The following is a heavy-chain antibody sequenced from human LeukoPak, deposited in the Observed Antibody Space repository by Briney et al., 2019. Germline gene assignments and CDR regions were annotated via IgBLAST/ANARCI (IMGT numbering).Heavy chain of an antibody. CDR1: GYTFTSYG. V-gene: IGHV1-18*01. J-gene: IGHJ4*02. CDR2: ISAYNGNT. Sequence: ASVKVSCKASGYTFTSYGISWVRQAPGQGLEWMGWISAYNGNTNYAQKLQGRVTMTTDTSTSTAYMELRSLRSDDTAVYYCARAARYYYDSSGPKGYWGQGTLVTVSS. D-gene: IGHD3-22*01. CDR3: ARAARYYYDSSGPKGY.